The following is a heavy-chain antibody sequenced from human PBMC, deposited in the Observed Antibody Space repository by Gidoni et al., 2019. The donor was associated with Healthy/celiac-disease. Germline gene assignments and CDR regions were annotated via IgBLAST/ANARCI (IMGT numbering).Heavy chain of an antibody. V-gene: IGHV1-24*01. CDR1: GYPLTELS. CDR2: FDPEDGET. D-gene: IGHD2-2*02. Sequence: QVQLVQSGAEVKKPGASVKVSCKVSGYPLTELSMHCVRQAPGKGLEWMGGFDPEDGETIYAQKFQGRVTMTEDTSTDTAYMELSSLRSEDTAVYYCATGSRLVPAAIATSTDLYYYYGMDVWGQGTTVTVSS. CDR3: ATGSRLVPAAIATSTDLYYYYGMDV. J-gene: IGHJ6*02.